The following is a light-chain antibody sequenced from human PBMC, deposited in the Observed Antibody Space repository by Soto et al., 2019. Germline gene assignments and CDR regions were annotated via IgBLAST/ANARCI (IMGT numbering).Light chain of an antibody. CDR3: LQDYSYPRT. CDR1: QGIRSD. J-gene: IGKJ1*01. Sequence: AIQMTQSPSSLSASVGDRVTITCRASQGIRSDLGWYQEKPGKAPKLLIYAASTLQTGVPSRFSGSGSGTDFTLNISSLQPEDFATYYCLQDYSYPRTFGQGTKVEI. CDR2: AAS. V-gene: IGKV1-6*01.